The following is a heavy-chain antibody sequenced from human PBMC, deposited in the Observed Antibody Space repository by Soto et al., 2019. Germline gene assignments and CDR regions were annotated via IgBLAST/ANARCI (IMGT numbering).Heavy chain of an antibody. CDR2: IIPIFGTA. CDR1: GCTFSSYA. J-gene: IGHJ4*02. CDR3: ARMDSSPQGKFEY. D-gene: IGHD3-22*01. V-gene: IGHV1-69*13. Sequence: ASVKVSCKASGCTFSSYAISWVRQAPGQGLEWMGGIIPIFGTANYAQKFQGRVTITADESTSTAYMELSSLRSEDTAVYYCARMDSSPQGKFEYLGQGTLFTVSS.